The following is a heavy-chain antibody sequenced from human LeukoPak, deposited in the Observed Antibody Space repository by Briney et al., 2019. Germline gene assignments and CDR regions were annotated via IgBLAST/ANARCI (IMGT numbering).Heavy chain of an antibody. CDR3: AKACKKYDFWSGYYSLSGAFDI. V-gene: IGHV3-48*02. CDR1: GFTFSSYS. J-gene: IGHJ3*02. CDR2: ISSSSSTI. D-gene: IGHD3-3*01. Sequence: GGSLRLSCAASGFTFSSYSMNWVRQAPGKGLEWVSYISSSSSTIYYADSVKGRFTISRDNAKNSLYLQMNSLRDEDTALYYCAKACKKYDFWSGYYSLSGAFDIWGQGTMVTVSS.